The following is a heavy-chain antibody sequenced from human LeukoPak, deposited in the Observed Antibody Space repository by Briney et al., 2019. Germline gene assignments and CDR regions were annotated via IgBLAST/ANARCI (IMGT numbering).Heavy chain of an antibody. Sequence: GGSLRLSCAASGFTVSSNYMSWVRQAPGKGLEWVSAISGSGGSTYYADSVKGRFTISRDNSKNTLYLQMNSLRAEDTAVYYCAKGRGSSGWYVWFDPWGQGTLVTVSS. CDR3: AKGRGSSGWYVWFDP. CDR1: GFTVSSNY. CDR2: ISGSGGST. J-gene: IGHJ5*02. D-gene: IGHD6-19*01. V-gene: IGHV3-23*01.